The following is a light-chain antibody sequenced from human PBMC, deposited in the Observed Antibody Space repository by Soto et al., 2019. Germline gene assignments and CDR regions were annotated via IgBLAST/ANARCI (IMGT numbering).Light chain of an antibody. Sequence: EIVLTQSPATLSLSPGERATLSCRASQSISNHLAWYQQKPGQAPRLLMYDASNRATGILARFSGSGSGTDFTLTISSLEPEDFAVYYCQQRSTWPLTFGGGTKVEIK. J-gene: IGKJ4*01. V-gene: IGKV3-11*01. CDR1: QSISNH. CDR3: QQRSTWPLT. CDR2: DAS.